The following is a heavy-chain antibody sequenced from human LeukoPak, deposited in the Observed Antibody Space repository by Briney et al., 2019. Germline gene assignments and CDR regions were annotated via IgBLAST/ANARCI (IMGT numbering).Heavy chain of an antibody. J-gene: IGHJ3*02. Sequence: SVKVSCKASGFTFTSSAMQWVRQARGQRLEWIGWIVVGSGNTNYTQKFQERVTITRDMSTSTAYMELSSLRSEDTAVYYCAAAPGIAVAGTLAFDIWGQGTMGTVSS. CDR2: IVVGSGNT. CDR3: AAAPGIAVAGTLAFDI. V-gene: IGHV1-58*02. CDR1: GFTFTSSA. D-gene: IGHD6-19*01.